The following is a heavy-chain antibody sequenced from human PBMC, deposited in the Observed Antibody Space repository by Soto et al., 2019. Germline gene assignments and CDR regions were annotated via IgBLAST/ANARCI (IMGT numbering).Heavy chain of an antibody. CDR3: ASGRDGGWSYYYYYGMDV. V-gene: IGHV3-30-3*01. J-gene: IGHJ6*02. CDR1: GVSFRSYA. D-gene: IGHD6-19*01. CDR2: ISYDGGNN. Sequence: GVPLRLSCAASGVSFRSYAMHWVRQAPGKGLEWVAVISYDGGNNYYADSVKGRFTISRDNSKNTLYLQMNSLRAEDTAVYYCASGRDGGWSYYYYYGMDVWGQGTTVTVSS.